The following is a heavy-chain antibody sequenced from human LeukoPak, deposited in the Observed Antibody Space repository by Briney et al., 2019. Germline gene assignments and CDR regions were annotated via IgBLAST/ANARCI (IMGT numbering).Heavy chain of an antibody. D-gene: IGHD3-22*01. Sequence: GGSLRLSCAVSEFTVSNNYMSWVRQAPAKGLEWVSVIYSGAGTHYADSVKGRFTISRDNSENTLYLQMNSLRAEDTAVYYCVRGHITLTIWGQGTLVTVSS. CDR3: VRGHITLTI. CDR1: EFTVSNNY. J-gene: IGHJ4*02. CDR2: IYSGAGT. V-gene: IGHV3-53*01.